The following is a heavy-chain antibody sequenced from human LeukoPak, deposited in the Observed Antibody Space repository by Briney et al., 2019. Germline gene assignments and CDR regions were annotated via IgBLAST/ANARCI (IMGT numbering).Heavy chain of an antibody. V-gene: IGHV3-30*03. J-gene: IGHJ3*02. D-gene: IGHD3-10*01. CDR2: ISHDGSKI. Sequence: PGGSLRPSCAASGLTFSTYGMHWVRQAPGKGLEWVAAISHDGSKIFYEDSVKGRFTVSRDNSKNSLYLQMNSLRHEDTAVYYCRTELVRGVMTTAFVIWGQGTMVTVSS. CDR3: RTELVRGVMTTAFVI. CDR1: GLTFSTYG.